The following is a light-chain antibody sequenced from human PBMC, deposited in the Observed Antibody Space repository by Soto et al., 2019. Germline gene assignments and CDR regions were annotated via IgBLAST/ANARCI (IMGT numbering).Light chain of an antibody. CDR2: EVS. J-gene: IGLJ1*01. V-gene: IGLV2-14*01. CDR3: SLYSSNGSLI. CDR1: TSDIGAYNY. Sequence: QSVLTQPASVSGSPGQSITISCTGTTSDIGAYNYVSWYQQHAGNAPKLIIYEVSHRPSGVSPRFSGSKSGNTASLTISGLQAEDEADYFCSLYSSNGSLIFGPGTKV.